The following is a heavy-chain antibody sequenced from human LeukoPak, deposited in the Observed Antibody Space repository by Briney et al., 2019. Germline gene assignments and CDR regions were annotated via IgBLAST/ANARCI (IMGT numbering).Heavy chain of an antibody. CDR1: GFTFSSYA. D-gene: IGHD6-13*01. J-gene: IGHJ4*02. V-gene: IGHV3-23*01. CDR3: AKGSLGSWYYFDY. Sequence: GGSLRLSCAASGFTFSSYAMSWVRQAPGKGLEWVSAISGSGGSTYYADSVKGRFTIFRDNSKNTLYLQMNSLRAEDTAVYYCAKGSLGSWYYFDYWGQGTLVTVPS. CDR2: ISGSGGST.